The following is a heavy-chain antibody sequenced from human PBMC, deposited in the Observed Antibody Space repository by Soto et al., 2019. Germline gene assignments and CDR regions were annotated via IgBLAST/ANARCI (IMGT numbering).Heavy chain of an antibody. CDR3: ARRIAAAGRYYFDY. J-gene: IGHJ4*02. V-gene: IGHV1-69*01. CDR1: GGTFSSYA. Sequence: QVQLVQSGAEVKKPGSSVKVSCKASGGTFSSYAISWVRQAPGQGLEWMGGIIPIFGTANYAQKFQGRVTSTAGESTSTADMELSSLRSEDTAVYYCARRIAAAGRYYFDYWGQGTLVTVSS. CDR2: IIPIFGTA. D-gene: IGHD6-13*01.